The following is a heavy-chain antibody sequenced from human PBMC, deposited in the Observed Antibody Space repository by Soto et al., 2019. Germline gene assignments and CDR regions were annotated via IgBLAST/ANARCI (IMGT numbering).Heavy chain of an antibody. V-gene: IGHV1-18*01. D-gene: IGHD6-19*01. CDR3: ARDRSGWYDF. Sequence: GPEVKKSGASVKVSCKTSGYPFTRNRLSWVRRAPGQGLEWMGWISPHNGNAKDAQKFQDRVTMTADTAASTVYMELRSLSSDDSAVFYCARDRSGWYDFWGQGTLVTVSA. CDR1: GYPFTRNR. CDR2: ISPHNGNA. J-gene: IGHJ4*02.